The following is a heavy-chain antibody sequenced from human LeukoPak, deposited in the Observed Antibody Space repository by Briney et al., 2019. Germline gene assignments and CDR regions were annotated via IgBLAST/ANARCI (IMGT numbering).Heavy chain of an antibody. CDR1: GFTFSSYA. D-gene: IGHD2-8*01. J-gene: IGHJ3*02. CDR2: ISYDGSNK. CDR3: ARDRLTNDAFDI. V-gene: IGHV3-30-3*01. Sequence: GGSLRLSCAASGFTFSSYAMHWVRQAPGKGLEWVAVISYDGSNKYYADSVKGRFTISRDNSKNTLYLQMNSLRAEDTAMYYCARDRLTNDAFDIWGQGTMVTVSS.